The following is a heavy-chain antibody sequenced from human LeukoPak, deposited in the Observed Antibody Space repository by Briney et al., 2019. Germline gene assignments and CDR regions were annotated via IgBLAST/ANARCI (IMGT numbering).Heavy chain of an antibody. CDR3: ARLKSSPGYMDV. V-gene: IGHV5-51*01. CDR2: IYPGDSDT. J-gene: IGHJ6*03. CDR1: GYSFTSYW. Sequence: RGESLKISCKGSGYSFTSYWIGWVRQMPGKALKGMGIIYPGDSDTRYSPSFQGQVTISADKSISTAYLQWSSLKASDTAMYYCARLKSSPGYMDVWGKGTTVTVSS.